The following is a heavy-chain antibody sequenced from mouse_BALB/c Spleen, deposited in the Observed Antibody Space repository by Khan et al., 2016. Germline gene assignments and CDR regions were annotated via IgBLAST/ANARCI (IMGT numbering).Heavy chain of an antibody. CDR3: ARGLGRGYFDY. Sequence: QVQLQQPGAELMKPGASVKISCKATGYTFSSYWIEWVKQRPGHGLEWIGEILPGSGSTNYNEKFKGKATFTADTSSNTAYMQLSSLTSEDSAVYYCARGLGRGYFDYWGQGTTLTVSS. V-gene: IGHV1-9*01. CDR1: GYTFSSYW. CDR2: ILPGSGST. J-gene: IGHJ2*01.